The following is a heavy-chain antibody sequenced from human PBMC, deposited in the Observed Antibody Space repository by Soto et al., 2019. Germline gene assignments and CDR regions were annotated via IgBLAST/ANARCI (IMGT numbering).Heavy chain of an antibody. CDR1: GFTFSTYS. Sequence: GGSLRLSCAASGFTFSTYSMNWVRQAPGKGLEWLSYISSPSSSIYYADSIKGRFTISRDNAKNLLYLQMNSLRDQDTAVYYCACVLTFPATRRGMDVWGQGTTVPVSS. J-gene: IGHJ6*02. V-gene: IGHV3-48*02. CDR3: ACVLTFPATRRGMDV. CDR2: ISSPSSSI.